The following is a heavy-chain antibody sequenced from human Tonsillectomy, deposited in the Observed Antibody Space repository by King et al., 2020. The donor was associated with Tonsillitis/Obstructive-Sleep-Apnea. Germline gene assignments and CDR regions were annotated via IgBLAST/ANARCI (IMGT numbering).Heavy chain of an antibody. CDR3: ARIPRLRGNYWYFDL. Sequence: QLQESGPGLVKPSETLSLTCTVSGGSISSSSYYWGWIRQPPGKGLEWIGGIYYSGSTYYNPSLKSRVTISVDTSKNQFSLKLSSVTAADTAVYYCARIPRLRGNYWYFDLWGRGTLVTVSS. V-gene: IGHV4-39*01. CDR1: GGSISSSSYY. D-gene: IGHD4-17*01. J-gene: IGHJ2*01. CDR2: IYYSGST.